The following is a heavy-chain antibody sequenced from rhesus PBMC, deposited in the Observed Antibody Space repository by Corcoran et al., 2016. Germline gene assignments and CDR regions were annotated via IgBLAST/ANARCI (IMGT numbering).Heavy chain of an antibody. CDR3: AKDGVDY. J-gene: IGHJ4*01. CDR2: INYGGDIT. V-gene: IGHV3S42*01. Sequence: EVQLVDSGGGLAKPGGSLRLSCAASGFPFSSSWINWVRQTPGKGQELISAINYGGDITYYADSVKCRFTISRDNSKNTLSLQMNSLRGEDTAVYYSAKDGVDYWGQGVLVTVSS. CDR1: GFPFSSSW.